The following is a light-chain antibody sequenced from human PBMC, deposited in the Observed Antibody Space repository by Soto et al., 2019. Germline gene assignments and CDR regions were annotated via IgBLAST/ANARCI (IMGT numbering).Light chain of an antibody. V-gene: IGLV2-14*01. Sequence: QLVLTQPASVSGFPGQSITISCTGTDSDIGAYNYVSWYQHHPGKAPTLLIHEVTNRPSGVSRRFSGSKSGNTASLTISGLRAEDEADYYCNSFTTSSTLLFGGGTKLTVL. J-gene: IGLJ2*01. CDR3: NSFTTSSTLL. CDR2: EVT. CDR1: DSDIGAYNY.